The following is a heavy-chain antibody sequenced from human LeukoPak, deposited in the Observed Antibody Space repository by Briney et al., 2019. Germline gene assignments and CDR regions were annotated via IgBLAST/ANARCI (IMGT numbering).Heavy chain of an antibody. Sequence: SVKVSCKASGGTFSSYAISWVRQAPGQGLEWMGRIIPIFGTANYAQKFQGRVTITTDESTSTAYMELGSLRSEDTAVYYCATGVSSGFDYWGQGTLVTVSS. D-gene: IGHD3-22*01. J-gene: IGHJ4*02. CDR1: GGTFSSYA. CDR3: ATGVSSGFDY. CDR2: IIPIFGTA. V-gene: IGHV1-69*05.